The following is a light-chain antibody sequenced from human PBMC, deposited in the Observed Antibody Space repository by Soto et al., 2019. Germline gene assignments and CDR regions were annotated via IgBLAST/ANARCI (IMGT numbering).Light chain of an antibody. CDR2: AAS. V-gene: IGKV1-39*01. CDR1: SGIRRH. Sequence: QVNPSPFFLFSIVGGRINIPCRGSSGIRRHLNWYQQKPGKAPKLLIYAASSLQSGVPSRFSGSGSGTDFTLTISSLQPEDFATYYCQQSYSTPWTFGQGTKVEIK. J-gene: IGKJ1*01. CDR3: QQSYSTPWT.